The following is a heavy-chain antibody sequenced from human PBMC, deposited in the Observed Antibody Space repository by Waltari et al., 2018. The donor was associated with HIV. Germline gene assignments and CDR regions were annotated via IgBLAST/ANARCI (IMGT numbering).Heavy chain of an antibody. D-gene: IGHD4-4*01. J-gene: IGHJ3*02. CDR2: ISSGSGTM. Sequence: EVQLVESGGGLVQPGGSLRLSCAAAGFPFSSYNMNWVRQAPGRGLEWISYISSGSGTMSFADSVKGRFTISRDNAKNSLYLQVNSLRDEDTAVYYCARDSRIYSYGFDIWGQGTTVTVSS. CDR1: GFPFSSYN. V-gene: IGHV3-48*02. CDR3: ARDSRIYSYGFDI.